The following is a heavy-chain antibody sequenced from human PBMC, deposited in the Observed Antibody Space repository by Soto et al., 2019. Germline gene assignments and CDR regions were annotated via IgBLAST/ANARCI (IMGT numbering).Heavy chain of an antibody. CDR3: AGWLQRNYFDY. J-gene: IGHJ4*02. Sequence: SETLSLTCTVSGGSISSYYWSWIRQPPGKGLEWIGYIYYSGSTNYNPSLKSRVTISVDTSKNQFSLKLSSVTAADTAVYYCAGWLQRNYFDYWGQGTLVTVSS. V-gene: IGHV4-59*01. CDR2: IYYSGST. D-gene: IGHD5-12*01. CDR1: GGSISSYY.